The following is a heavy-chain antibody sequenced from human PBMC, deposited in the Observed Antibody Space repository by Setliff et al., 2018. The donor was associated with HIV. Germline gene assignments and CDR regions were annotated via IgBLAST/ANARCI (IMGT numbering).Heavy chain of an antibody. J-gene: IGHJ3*02. Sequence: ASVKVSCKASGYTFTGYYLHWVRQAPGQGLEWMGWIDPNSGDTNYEQKFQGRVSMTRDTSISTVYMELSSLRSDDTAVYYCARAAGYSSWHRYAFEIWGQGTMVTVSS. CDR3: ARAAGYSSWHRYAFEI. CDR1: GYTFTGYY. D-gene: IGHD6-13*01. V-gene: IGHV1-2*02. CDR2: IDPNSGDT.